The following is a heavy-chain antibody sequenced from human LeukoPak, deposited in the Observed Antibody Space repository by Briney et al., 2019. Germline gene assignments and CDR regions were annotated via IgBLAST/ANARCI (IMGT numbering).Heavy chain of an antibody. CDR3: ARALVPRDSSGYHWGNYFDY. J-gene: IGHJ4*02. D-gene: IGHD3-22*01. Sequence: ASVKVSCKASGYTFTTYYMHWVRQAPGQGLEWMGITNPSGGTTSYPQKFRGRVSMTSDTSTTTVYMELSSLRSEDTAVYYCARALVPRDSSGYHWGNYFDYWGQGTLVTVSS. V-gene: IGHV1-46*01. CDR1: GYTFTTYY. CDR2: TNPSGGTT.